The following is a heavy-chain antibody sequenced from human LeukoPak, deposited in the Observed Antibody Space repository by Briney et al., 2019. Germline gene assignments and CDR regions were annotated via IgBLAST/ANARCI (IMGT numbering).Heavy chain of an antibody. Sequence: SVKVSCKASGGTFSSYAISWVRQAPGQGLEWMGRIIPIFGTANYAQKFQGRVAITTDESTSTAYMELSSLRSEDTAVYYCATSGGHCSSTSCSTFDPWGQGTLVTVSS. J-gene: IGHJ5*02. V-gene: IGHV1-69*05. CDR2: IIPIFGTA. D-gene: IGHD2-2*01. CDR1: GGTFSSYA. CDR3: ATSGGHCSSTSCSTFDP.